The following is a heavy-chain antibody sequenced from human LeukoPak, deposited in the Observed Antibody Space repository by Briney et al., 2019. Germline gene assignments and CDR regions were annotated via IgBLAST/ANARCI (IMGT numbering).Heavy chain of an antibody. D-gene: IGHD3-10*01. CDR1: GFTFSSYS. V-gene: IGHV3-48*01. CDR3: ARNGVGRPFDH. J-gene: IGHJ5*02. Sequence: GGSLRLSCAASGFTFSSYSMNWVRQAPGKGLKWISYITSRSTTIYYADSVKGRFTISRDNAKNSLYLQMNSLRAEDKAVYYCARNGVGRPFDHWGQGTLVTVSS. CDR2: ITSRSTTI.